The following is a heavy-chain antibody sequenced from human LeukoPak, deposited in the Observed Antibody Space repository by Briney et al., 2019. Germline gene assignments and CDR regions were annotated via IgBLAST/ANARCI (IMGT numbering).Heavy chain of an antibody. D-gene: IGHD1-26*01. CDR1: GYSISSGYY. V-gene: IGHV4-38-2*02. Sequence: SETLSLTCTVSGYSISSGYYWGWIRQPPGKGLEWIGEINHSGSTNYNPSLKSRVTISVDTSKNHFSLKLSSVTAADTAVYYCARGPPTTALTYFQHWGQGTLVTVSS. CDR2: INHSGST. CDR3: ARGPPTTALTYFQH. J-gene: IGHJ1*01.